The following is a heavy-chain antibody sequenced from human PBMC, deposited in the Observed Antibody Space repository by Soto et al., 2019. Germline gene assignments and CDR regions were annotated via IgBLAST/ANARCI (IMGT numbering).Heavy chain of an antibody. J-gene: IGHJ6*02. CDR1: GFTFSSYE. CDR2: ISSSGSTI. V-gene: IGHV3-48*03. D-gene: IGHD3-3*01. CDR3: VRDLSRKYYDFWSGYNYYYYGMDV. Sequence: PGGSLRLSCAASGFTFSSYEMNWVRQAPGNGLEWVSYISSSGSTIYYADSVKGRFTISRDNAKNSLYLQMNSLRAEDTAVYYCVRDLSRKYYDFWSGYNYYYYGMDVWGQGTTVTVSS.